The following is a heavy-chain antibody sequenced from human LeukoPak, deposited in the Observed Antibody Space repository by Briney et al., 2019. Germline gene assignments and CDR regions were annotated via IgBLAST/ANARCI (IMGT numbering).Heavy chain of an antibody. J-gene: IGHJ4*02. CDR1: GFTFNTYA. V-gene: IGHV3-23*01. CDR2: ISHSGGST. Sequence: PGGSLRLSCAASGFTFNTYAMNWVRQAPGKGLEWVSTISHSGGSTYYADSVKGRFTISRDNSKNTLYLQMNTLRAEDTAVYYCAKSKWSSTILLFDYWGRGTLVTVSS. D-gene: IGHD2-2*01. CDR3: AKSKWSSTILLFDY.